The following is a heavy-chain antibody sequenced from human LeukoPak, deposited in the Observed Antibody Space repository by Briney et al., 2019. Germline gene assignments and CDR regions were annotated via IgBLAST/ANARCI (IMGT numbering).Heavy chain of an antibody. Sequence: ASVKVSCKASGYTFTGYYMHWVRQAPGQGLEWMGWINPNSGGTNYAQKFQVRGTMTRDTSNSIAYLEMDSLKTDDTAVYYCTRDQTPYYWGQGTLVTVSS. V-gene: IGHV1-2*02. J-gene: IGHJ4*02. CDR1: GYTFTGYY. CDR3: TRDQTPYY. CDR2: INPNSGGT.